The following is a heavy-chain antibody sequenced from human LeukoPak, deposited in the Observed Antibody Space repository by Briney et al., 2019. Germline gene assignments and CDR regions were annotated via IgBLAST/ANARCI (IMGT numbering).Heavy chain of an antibody. CDR3: ARKYCSSTSCYAGSIYFDY. Sequence: SETLSLTCTVSGGSISSGGYYWSWIRQHPGKGLEWLGYIYYSGSTYYNTSLKSRVTISVDTSKNQFSLKLSSVTAADTAMYYCARKYCSSTSCYAGSIYFDYWGQGTLVSVSS. V-gene: IGHV4-31*03. D-gene: IGHD2-2*01. CDR2: IYYSGST. J-gene: IGHJ4*02. CDR1: GGSISSGGYY.